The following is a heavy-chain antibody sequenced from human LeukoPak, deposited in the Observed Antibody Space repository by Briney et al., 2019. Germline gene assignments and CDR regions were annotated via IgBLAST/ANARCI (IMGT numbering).Heavy chain of an antibody. D-gene: IGHD1-26*01. CDR1: GGSISSYY. CDR3: ARDTSGSYPPEYFQH. Sequence: SETLSLTCSVSGGSISSYYWTWIRQPPGKGLEWIGYIYYSGSTNYNPSLKSRVTISVDTSKNQFSLKLSSVTAADTAVYYCARDTSGSYPPEYFQHWGQGTLVTVSS. CDR2: IYYSGST. J-gene: IGHJ1*01. V-gene: IGHV4-59*01.